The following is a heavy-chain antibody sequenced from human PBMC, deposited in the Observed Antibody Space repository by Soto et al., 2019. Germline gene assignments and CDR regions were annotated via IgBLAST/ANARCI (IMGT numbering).Heavy chain of an antibody. CDR1: GGSTSSDNY. D-gene: IGHD3-16*01. CDR3: AREGGESSDGLYYFDS. CDR2: IYYSGNT. Sequence: PSETLSLTCTVSGGSTSSDNYWSWIRQPPGKGLEWIGHIYYSGNTDYNPSLKSRLAISIDTSKNQFSLRLSSVTAADTAVYFCAREGGESSDGLYYFDSWGQGSLVTVSS. V-gene: IGHV4-30-4*01. J-gene: IGHJ4*02.